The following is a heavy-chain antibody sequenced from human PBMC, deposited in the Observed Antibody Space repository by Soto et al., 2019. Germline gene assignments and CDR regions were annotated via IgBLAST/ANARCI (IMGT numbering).Heavy chain of an antibody. CDR3: ASDRSLGSNWYYYLES. V-gene: IGHV3-48*02. J-gene: IGHJ4*02. CDR1: GFTFSTRA. D-gene: IGHD3-16*01. Sequence: GGSLRLSCAASGFTFSTRAMNWVRQFPGRGLEWVSYISSSSSNIVHADSVRGRFTVSRDNAKNSLYLQMNSLRDEDTAVYYCASDRSLGSNWYYYLESWGQGTLLTVSS. CDR2: ISSSSSNI.